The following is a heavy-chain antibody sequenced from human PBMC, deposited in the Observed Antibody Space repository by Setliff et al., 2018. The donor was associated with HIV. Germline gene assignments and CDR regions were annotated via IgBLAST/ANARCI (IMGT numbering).Heavy chain of an antibody. V-gene: IGHV3-49*04. CDR1: GFSFGDNA. CDR2: IRSKAYGGTS. CDR3: ARGRLLWSGSYYYYYMDV. D-gene: IGHD3-10*01. J-gene: IGHJ6*03. Sequence: PGGSLRLSCRASGFSFGDNAMSWVRQAPGKGLEWVGFIRSKAYGGTSEYAASLKGSFTISRDDSESIAYLQMNSLKTEDTAVYYCARGRLLWSGSYYYYYMDVWGKGTTVTVSS.